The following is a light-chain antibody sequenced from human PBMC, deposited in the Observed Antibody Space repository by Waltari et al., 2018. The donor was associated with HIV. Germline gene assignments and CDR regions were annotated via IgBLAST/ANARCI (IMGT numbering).Light chain of an antibody. CDR2: RNN. Sequence: QSVLTQPPSASGTPGQRVTISCSGSSSNIGSNYVYWYQQLPGTAHKLLIYRNNQRPSGVPDRCSGSEFGTSDSLAISGLRSEDEADYYCAAWDDSLSGLWVFGGGTKLTVL. V-gene: IGLV1-47*01. CDR1: SSNIGSNY. J-gene: IGLJ3*02. CDR3: AAWDDSLSGLWV.